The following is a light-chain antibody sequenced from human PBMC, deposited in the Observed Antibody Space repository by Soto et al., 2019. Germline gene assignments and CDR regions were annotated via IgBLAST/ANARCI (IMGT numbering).Light chain of an antibody. J-gene: IGKJ2*01. CDR3: LQHRTYPYT. Sequence: DIQTTQSPSAMSASVGDRVTITCRASQGISNSLVWFQQKPGRVPERLIYAASSLQSGVPSRFSGSGSGTEFTLTISSLQPEDFATYYCLQHRTYPYTFGQGTKLEIK. V-gene: IGKV1-17*03. CDR1: QGISNS. CDR2: AAS.